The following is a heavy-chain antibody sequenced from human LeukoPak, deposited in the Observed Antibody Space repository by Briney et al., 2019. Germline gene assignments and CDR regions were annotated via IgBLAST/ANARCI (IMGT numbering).Heavy chain of an antibody. CDR2: ISHDAKND. V-gene: IGHV3-30*18. D-gene: IGHD5-18*01. J-gene: IGHJ4*02. Sequence: GRSLRLSCAASGFTFSIYGMHWVRQAPGKGLEWVAVISHDAKNDYFADSVKGRFTISRDNSKNTLYLQMNSLEPGDTAVYYCAKDRYSYAFEYSDSWGQGTLVTVSS. CDR3: AKDRYSYAFEYSDS. CDR1: GFTFSIYG.